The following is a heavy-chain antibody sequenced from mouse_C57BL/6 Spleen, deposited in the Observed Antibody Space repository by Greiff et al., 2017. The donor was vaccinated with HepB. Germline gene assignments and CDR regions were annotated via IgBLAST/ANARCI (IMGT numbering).Heavy chain of an antibody. Sequence: VQLQQPGAELVKPGASVKMSCKASGYTFTSYWITWVKQRTGQGLEWIGDIYPGSGSTNYNEKFKSKATLTVDTSSSTASMQLSSLTSEDSAVYYCARGGYYSNPWFAYWGQGTLVTVSA. CDR2: IYPGSGST. D-gene: IGHD2-5*01. CDR1: GYTFTSYW. V-gene: IGHV1-55*01. J-gene: IGHJ3*01. CDR3: ARGGYYSNPWFAY.